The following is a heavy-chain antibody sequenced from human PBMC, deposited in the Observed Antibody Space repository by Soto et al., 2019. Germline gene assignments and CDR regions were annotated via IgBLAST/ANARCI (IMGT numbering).Heavy chain of an antibody. CDR2: IYYSGST. CDR3: ARHYCSGGSCYYRFDP. J-gene: IGHJ5*02. CDR1: GGSISSSSYY. D-gene: IGHD2-15*01. V-gene: IGHV4-39*01. Sequence: SETLSLTCTVSGGSISSSSYYWGWIRQPPGKGLEWIGSIYYSGSTYYNPSLKSRVTISVDTSKNQFSLKLSSVTAADTAVYYCARHYCSGGSCYYRFDPWGQGTLVTVSS.